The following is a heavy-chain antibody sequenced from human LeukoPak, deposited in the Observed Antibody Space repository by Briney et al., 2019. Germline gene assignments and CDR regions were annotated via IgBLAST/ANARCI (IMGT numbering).Heavy chain of an antibody. J-gene: IGHJ6*03. CDR1: GFPFSSHW. Sequence: GSLRLSCAASGFPFSSHWMNWVRQAPGKGLEWVAVISYDGSNKYYADSVKGRFTISRDNSKNTLYLQMNSLRAEDTAVYYCARAAGVYYYYYMDVWGKGTTVTVSS. CDR2: ISYDGSNK. CDR3: ARAAGVYYYYYMDV. V-gene: IGHV3-30*03. D-gene: IGHD6-13*01.